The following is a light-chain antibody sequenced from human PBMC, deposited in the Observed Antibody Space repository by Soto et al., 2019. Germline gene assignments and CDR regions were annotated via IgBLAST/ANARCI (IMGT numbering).Light chain of an antibody. Sequence: EIVLTQSPGTLSLSPGERATLSCRASQSVSSSYLAWYQQKPGQAPRLLLYGASSSATGIPDRFSGSGSGTDFTLTISRLEPEGFAVDYWQQYGSSLFTFGQGTRLDSK. V-gene: IGKV3-20*01. CDR3: QQYGSSLFT. CDR2: GAS. J-gene: IGKJ5*01. CDR1: QSVSSSY.